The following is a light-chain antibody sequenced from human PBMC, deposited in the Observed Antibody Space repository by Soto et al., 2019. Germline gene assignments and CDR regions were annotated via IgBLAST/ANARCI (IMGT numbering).Light chain of an antibody. CDR1: QSISSY. CDR2: AAS. CDR3: QQSYSTPPIT. V-gene: IGKV1-39*01. J-gene: IGKJ5*01. Sequence: DIPMTQSPSSLSASVGDRVTITCRASQSISSYLNWYQQKPGKAPKLLIYAASSLQSGVPSRFSGSGSGTDFTLTIRSLQPEEFATYYCQQSYSTPPITFGQGTRLEIK.